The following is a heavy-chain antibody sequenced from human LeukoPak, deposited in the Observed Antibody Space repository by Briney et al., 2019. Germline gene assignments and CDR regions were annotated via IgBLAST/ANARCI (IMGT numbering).Heavy chain of an antibody. V-gene: IGHV4-34*01. CDR2: INHSGST. CDR1: GESFSGYY. J-gene: IGHJ4*02. Sequence: SETLSLTCAVYGESFSGYYWSWIRQPPGKGLEWIGEINHSGSTNYNPSLKSRVTISVDTSKNQFSLKLSSVTAADTAVYYCARMSTPSRNWGQGTLVTVSS. CDR3: ARMSTPSRN.